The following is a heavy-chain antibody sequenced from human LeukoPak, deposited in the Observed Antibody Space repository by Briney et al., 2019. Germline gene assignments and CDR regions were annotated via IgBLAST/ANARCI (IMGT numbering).Heavy chain of an antibody. V-gene: IGHV3-7*01. CDR1: GFTFSSYW. CDR3: ARDDSGPDY. CDR2: MNQDGSEK. Sequence: GGSLRLSCAASGFTFSSYWMSWIRQAPGKGLEWVANMNQDGSEKYYVDSVKGRFTISRDNAENSLYLQMNSLRAEDTAVYYCARDDSGPDYWGQGTLVTVSS. J-gene: IGHJ4*02. D-gene: IGHD6-19*01.